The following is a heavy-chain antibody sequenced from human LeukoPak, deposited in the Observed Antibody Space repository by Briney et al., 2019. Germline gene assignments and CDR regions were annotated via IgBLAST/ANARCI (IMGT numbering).Heavy chain of an antibody. V-gene: IGHV4-39*07. CDR1: GGSISSSSYY. J-gene: IGHJ6*02. D-gene: IGHD3-9*01. CDR2: IYYSGST. CDR3: ARVASDNSGMDV. Sequence: SETLSLTCTVSGGSISSSSYYWGWIRQPPGKGLEWIGSIYYSGSTNYNPSLKSRVTISVDKSKNQFSLKLSSVTAADTAVYYCARVASDNSGMDVWGQGTTVTVSS.